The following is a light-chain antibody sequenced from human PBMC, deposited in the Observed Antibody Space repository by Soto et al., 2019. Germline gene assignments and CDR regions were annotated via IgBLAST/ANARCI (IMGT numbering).Light chain of an antibody. Sequence: QPVLTQSPSASASLGASVKLTCTLSSGHSSYAIAWHQQQPEKGPRYLMKLDSDGSHTTGDAIPDRFSGSSSGAERYLTISGLQSEDEADYYCQTWGTGIHVVFGGGTKLTVL. CDR2: LDSDGSH. CDR1: SGHSSYA. V-gene: IGLV4-69*01. J-gene: IGLJ2*01. CDR3: QTWGTGIHVV.